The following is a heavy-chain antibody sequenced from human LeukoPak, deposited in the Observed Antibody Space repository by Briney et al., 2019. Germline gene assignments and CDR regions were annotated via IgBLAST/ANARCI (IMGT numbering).Heavy chain of an antibody. CDR1: GFTFSSYA. CDR2: ISYDGSNE. D-gene: IGHD1-7*01. V-gene: IGHV3-30*01. J-gene: IGHJ4*02. Sequence: GRSLRLSCAASGFTFSSYAMHWVRQAPGKGLEWVAVISYDGSNEYYADSVKGRFTISRDNSENTLYLQMNSLRGEDTAVYYCARDKWNWYFDYWGQGTLVTVSS. CDR3: ARDKWNWYFDY.